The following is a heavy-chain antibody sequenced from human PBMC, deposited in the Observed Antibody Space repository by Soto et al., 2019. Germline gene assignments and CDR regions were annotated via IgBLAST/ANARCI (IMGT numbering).Heavy chain of an antibody. CDR2: ISSSSSYT. V-gene: IGHV3-11*06. CDR3: ARVYGDYDYFDY. Sequence: GGSLRLSCAASGFTFSDYYMSWIRQAPGKGLEWVSYISSSSSYTNYADSVKGRFTISRDNAKNPLYLQMNSLRAEDTAVYYCARVYGDYDYFDYWGQGTLVTVSS. D-gene: IGHD4-17*01. CDR1: GFTFSDYY. J-gene: IGHJ4*02.